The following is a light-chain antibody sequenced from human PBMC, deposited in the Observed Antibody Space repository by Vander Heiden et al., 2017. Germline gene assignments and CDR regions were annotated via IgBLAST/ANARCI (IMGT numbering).Light chain of an antibody. J-gene: IGKJ2*01. CDR1: HSVIMN. Sequence: LRSPSPATLSVSPGDRPTLACRASHSVIMNLAWYQQTPGQSPMVLLYGASTRASVIPARFSGSGSGTYFTLTINNLQSEDFAVYYCQQYHHLGYTYGQGTKLEIK. CDR3: QQYHHLGYT. CDR2: GAS. V-gene: IGKV3-15*01.